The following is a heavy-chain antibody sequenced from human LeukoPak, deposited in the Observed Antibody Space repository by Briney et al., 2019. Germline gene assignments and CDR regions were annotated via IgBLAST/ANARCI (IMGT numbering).Heavy chain of an antibody. V-gene: IGHV3-23*01. CDR2: ISGSGGST. J-gene: IGHJ4*02. CDR1: GFTFSSYA. CDR3: AKEGNSGIQLWFPYYFDY. D-gene: IGHD5-18*01. Sequence: GGSLRLSCAASGFTFSSYAMSWVRQAPGKGLEWVSAISGSGGSTYYADSVKGRFTISRDNSKNTLYLQMNSLRAEDTAVYYCAKEGNSGIQLWFPYYFDYWGQGTLVTVSS.